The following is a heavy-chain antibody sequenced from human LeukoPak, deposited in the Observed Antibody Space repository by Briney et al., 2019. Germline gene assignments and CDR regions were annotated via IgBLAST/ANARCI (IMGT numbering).Heavy chain of an antibody. CDR1: GYTFTGYY. V-gene: IGHV1-2*02. CDR2: INPYSGDT. J-gene: IGHJ4*02. Sequence: ASVKVSCKASGYTFTGYYIHWVRQAPGQGLEWMGWINPYSGDTIYSQKFQGRVTMTRDTSMTTAYMELARLRSDDTAVFYCARDDGGSHAHFDYWGQGTLVTVSS. D-gene: IGHD1-26*01. CDR3: ARDDGGSHAHFDY.